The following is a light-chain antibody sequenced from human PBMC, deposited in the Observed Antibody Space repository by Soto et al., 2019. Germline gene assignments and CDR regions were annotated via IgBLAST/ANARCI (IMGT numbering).Light chain of an antibody. CDR1: QRIDSN. CDR3: HHYNNWPHT. J-gene: IGKJ4*01. CDR2: DAS. Sequence: EIVMTQSPATLSVAPGERATLSCRASQRIDSNLAWYQQIPGQAPRLLIYDASTRARGIPAKFSGSGSGTEFNLTISSLQSEDFAFYYCHHYNNWPHTFGGGTKVDIK. V-gene: IGKV3-15*01.